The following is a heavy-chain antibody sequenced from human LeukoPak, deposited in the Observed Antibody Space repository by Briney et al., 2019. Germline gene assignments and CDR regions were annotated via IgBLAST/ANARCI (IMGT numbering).Heavy chain of an antibody. J-gene: IGHJ3*02. CDR3: ARESDWSSAFDI. V-gene: IGHV3-53*01. D-gene: IGHD3-9*01. CDR2: IYSGCRT. CDR1: GFTVSSNY. Sequence: PGGSLRLSCAASGFTVSSNYMSWVRQAPGKGLEWVSVIYSGCRTYYPDSVTGRFTISRDNSKNTLYLQMNSLRAEDTAVYYCARESDWSSAFDIWGQGTMVTVSS.